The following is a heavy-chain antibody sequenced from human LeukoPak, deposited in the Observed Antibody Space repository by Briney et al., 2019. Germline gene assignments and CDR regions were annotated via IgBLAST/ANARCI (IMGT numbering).Heavy chain of an antibody. CDR1: GGSFSGYY. Sequence: SETLSLTCAVYGGSFSGYYWSWIRQPPGKGLEWIGEINHSGSTNYNPSLKSRVTISVDTSKNQFSLKLSSVTAVDTAVYYCARGKEGRITMIVVVTRPRAFDIWGQGTMVTVSS. D-gene: IGHD3-22*01. J-gene: IGHJ3*02. V-gene: IGHV4-34*01. CDR3: ARGKEGRITMIVVVTRPRAFDI. CDR2: INHSGST.